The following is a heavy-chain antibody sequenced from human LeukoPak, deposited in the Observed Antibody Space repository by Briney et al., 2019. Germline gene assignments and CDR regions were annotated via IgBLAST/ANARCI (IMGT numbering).Heavy chain of an antibody. D-gene: IGHD3-22*01. J-gene: IGHJ5*02. CDR3: ARAGSSGYYSDWFDP. Sequence: SVKVSCKASGYTFISFYLHWVRQAPGQGLEWMGGIIPIFGTANYAQKFQGRVTITADESTSTAYMELSSLRSEDTAVYYCARAGSSGYYSDWFDPWGQGTLVTVSS. CDR1: GYTFISFY. CDR2: IIPIFGTA. V-gene: IGHV1-69*13.